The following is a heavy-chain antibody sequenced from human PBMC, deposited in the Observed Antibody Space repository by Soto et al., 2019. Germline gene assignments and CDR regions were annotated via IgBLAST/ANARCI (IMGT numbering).Heavy chain of an antibody. J-gene: IGHJ4*02. D-gene: IGHD1-26*01. V-gene: IGHV3-74*01. CDR2: IDHDGTT. Sequence: EVQLVESGGGLVQPGGSLRLSCEGSGFTFSNYWMHWVRQAPGKGLEWVSRIDHDGTTDYADSVRGRFTIARDNAENTLYLQRNGLRPDDTAVYYCGRYSHGDYWGQGTLVTVSS. CDR1: GFTFSNYW. CDR3: GRYSHGDY.